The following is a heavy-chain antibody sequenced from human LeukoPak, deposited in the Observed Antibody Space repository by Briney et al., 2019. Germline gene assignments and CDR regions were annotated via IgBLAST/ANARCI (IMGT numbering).Heavy chain of an antibody. CDR3: ARDLGDCSSTSCPVGY. Sequence: GGSLILSCAASGFTFDDYGMSWVRQAPGKGLEWVSGINWNGGSTGYADSVKGRFTISRDNAKNSLYLQMNSLRAEDTALYYCARDLGDCSSTSCPVGYWGQGTLVTVSS. V-gene: IGHV3-20*04. J-gene: IGHJ4*02. D-gene: IGHD2-2*01. CDR1: GFTFDDYG. CDR2: INWNGGST.